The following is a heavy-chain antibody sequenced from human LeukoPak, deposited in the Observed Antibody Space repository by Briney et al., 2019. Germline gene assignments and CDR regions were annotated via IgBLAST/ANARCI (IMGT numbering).Heavy chain of an antibody. V-gene: IGHV4-59*01. Sequence: SETLSLTCTVSGGSISSYYCSWIRQPPGKGLEWIGYTYYSGSTNYNPSLKSRVTISVDTSKNQFSLKLSSVTAADTAVYYCARDRRYSSGWYGIDYWGQGTLVTVSS. CDR3: ARDRRYSSGWYGIDY. CDR1: GGSISSYY. D-gene: IGHD6-19*01. CDR2: TYYSGST. J-gene: IGHJ4*02.